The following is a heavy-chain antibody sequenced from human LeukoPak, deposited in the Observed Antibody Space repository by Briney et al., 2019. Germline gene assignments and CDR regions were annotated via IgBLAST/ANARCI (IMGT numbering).Heavy chain of an antibody. Sequence: ASVKVSCKASGYTFFSYGITWVRQAPGQGLEWMGWVSAYADNTNYVQKFQGRVTMTTDTSTSTAYMELRSLRSEDTAVYYCARVVPLAAGYDRAGYYFDYWGQGTLVTVSS. CDR3: ARVVPLAAGYDRAGYYFDY. CDR2: VSAYADNT. J-gene: IGHJ4*02. D-gene: IGHD3-22*01. CDR1: GYTFFSYG. V-gene: IGHV1-18*01.